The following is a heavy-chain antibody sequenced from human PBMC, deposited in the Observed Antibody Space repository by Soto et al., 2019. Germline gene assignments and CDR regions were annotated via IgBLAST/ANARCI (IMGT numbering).Heavy chain of an antibody. V-gene: IGHV1-18*01. J-gene: IGHJ6*02. CDR3: ARDLITMVRGVTDYYYGMDV. Sequence: ASVKVSCKASGYTFTSYGISWVRQAPGQGLEWMGWISAYNGNTNYAQKLQGRVAMTTDTSTSTAYMELRSLRSDDTAVYYCARDLITMVRGVTDYYYGMDVWGQGTTVTVSS. CDR1: GYTFTSYG. D-gene: IGHD3-10*01. CDR2: ISAYNGNT.